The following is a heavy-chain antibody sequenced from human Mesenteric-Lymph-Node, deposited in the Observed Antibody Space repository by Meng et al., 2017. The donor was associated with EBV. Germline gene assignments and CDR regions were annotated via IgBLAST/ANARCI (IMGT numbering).Heavy chain of an antibody. CDR2: ITPTTGHT. J-gene: IGHJ4*02. CDR3: ARGANSGYDYFDF. Sequence: VQLVELGGEVKQPGASVTISCRTSGYSFPDYYLHWLRQAPGQGPEWMGKITPTTGHTTYAQNIQGRVTMTRDSSTGTIYMELTSLRSEDTAMYYCARGANSGYDYFDFWGQGTLVTVSS. D-gene: IGHD5-12*01. CDR1: GYSFPDYY. V-gene: IGHV1-46*01.